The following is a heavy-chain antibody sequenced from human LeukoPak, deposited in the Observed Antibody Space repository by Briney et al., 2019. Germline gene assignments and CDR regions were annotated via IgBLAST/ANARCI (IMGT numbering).Heavy chain of an antibody. Sequence: PGGSLRLSCAASGFTFSSYSVNWVRQAPGKGLEWVSSISSSSSYVYYADSVKGRFTISRDNAKNSLYLQMNSLRAEDTAVYYCARGDYGEEGIRYWYFDLWGRGTLVTVSS. J-gene: IGHJ2*01. V-gene: IGHV3-21*01. CDR2: ISSSSSYV. CDR3: ARGDYGEEGIRYWYFDL. D-gene: IGHD4-17*01. CDR1: GFTFSSYS.